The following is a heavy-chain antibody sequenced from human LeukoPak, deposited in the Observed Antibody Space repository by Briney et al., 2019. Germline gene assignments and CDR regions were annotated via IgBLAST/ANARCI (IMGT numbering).Heavy chain of an antibody. Sequence: PSQTLSLTCTVSGDSISSDTYYWTWIRQPAGKGLEWFGRIYISGNTNYNPSLKSRVTISVDTSKNQFSLNLNSVTPADTAVYYCAGTRRYCSGGSCYNWFDPWGQGTLVTVSS. D-gene: IGHD2-15*01. V-gene: IGHV4-61*02. CDR1: GDSISSDTYY. CDR2: IYISGNT. J-gene: IGHJ5*02. CDR3: AGTRRYCSGGSCYNWFDP.